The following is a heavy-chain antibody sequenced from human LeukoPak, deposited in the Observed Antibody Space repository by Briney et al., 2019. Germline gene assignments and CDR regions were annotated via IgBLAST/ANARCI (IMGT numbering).Heavy chain of an antibody. CDR2: IYYSGST. CDR3: ARTYSSGWYWYFDY. CDR1: GGSISSSSYY. D-gene: IGHD6-19*01. V-gene: IGHV4-39*07. J-gene: IGHJ4*02. Sequence: ESGPGLVKPSETLSLTCTVSGGSISSSSYYWGWIRQPPGKGLEWIGSIYYSGSTYYNPSLKSRVTISVDTSKNQFSLELSSVTAADTAVYYCARTYSSGWYWYFDYWGQGTLVTVSS.